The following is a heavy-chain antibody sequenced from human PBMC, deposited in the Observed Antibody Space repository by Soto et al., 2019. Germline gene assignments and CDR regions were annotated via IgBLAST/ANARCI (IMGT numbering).Heavy chain of an antibody. J-gene: IGHJ4*02. V-gene: IGHV2-26*01. CDR3: ARARDYYDISNFHWVKNFAL. Sequence: QVTLKESGPVVVKPTETLTLTCTVSGFSLINGRLGVSCIRQSPGKALEWLAHIFAYDEKSYSTSLKTRLTISYDTSRGQVVLTMTNTDPVDSATYYCARARDYYDISNFHWVKNFALWGQGTLVTVSS. D-gene: IGHD3-9*01. CDR1: GFSLINGRLG. CDR2: IFAYDEK.